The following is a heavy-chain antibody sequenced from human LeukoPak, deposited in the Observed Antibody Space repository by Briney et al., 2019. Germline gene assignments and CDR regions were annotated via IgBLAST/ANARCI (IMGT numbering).Heavy chain of an antibody. J-gene: IGHJ4*02. CDR3: ARRDCSGGSCSGFDY. CDR1: GYSFTIYW. V-gene: IGHV5-51*01. CDR2: IYPGGSDT. Sequence: HGESLKISCKGSGYSFTIYWIGWVRQMPGKGLEWMGIIYPGGSDTRYSPSFQGQVTISADKSISTAYLQWSSLKASDTAMYYCARRDCSGGSCSGFDYWGQGTQVTVSS. D-gene: IGHD2-15*01.